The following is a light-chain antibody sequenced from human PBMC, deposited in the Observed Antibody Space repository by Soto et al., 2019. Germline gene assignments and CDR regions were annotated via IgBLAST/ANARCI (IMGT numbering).Light chain of an antibody. CDR3: TSYAGSNNLI. CDR1: SSDVGGINY. V-gene: IGLV2-8*01. J-gene: IGLJ2*01. CDR2: KVS. Sequence: QSALTQPPSASGSPGQSVTISCTGTSSDVGGINYVSWYQQHPGKAPKLMIYKVSERPSGVPDRFSGSKSCNTASLTVSGLQAEDEADYYCTSYAGSNNLIFGGGTKLTVL.